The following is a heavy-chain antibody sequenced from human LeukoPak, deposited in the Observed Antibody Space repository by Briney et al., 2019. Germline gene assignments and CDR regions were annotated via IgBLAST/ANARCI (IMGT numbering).Heavy chain of an antibody. V-gene: IGHV3-23*01. Sequence: GGSLRLSCAASGFTFSNSAMSWVRQAPGKGLEWVSAISGSGGSTYYADSVKGRFTISRDNSKNTLYLQMDSLRAEDTAAYYCAKDLYSSDCYFFDYWGPGTLVTVSS. CDR3: AKDLYSSDCYFFDY. J-gene: IGHJ4*02. D-gene: IGHD2-21*02. CDR2: ISGSGGST. CDR1: GFTFSNSA.